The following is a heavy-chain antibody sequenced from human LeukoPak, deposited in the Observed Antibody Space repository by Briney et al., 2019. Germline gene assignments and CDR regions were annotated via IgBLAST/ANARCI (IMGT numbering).Heavy chain of an antibody. V-gene: IGHV3-74*01. CDR3: ARERGGWYEGYFDY. J-gene: IGHJ4*02. D-gene: IGHD6-19*01. CDR1: GFTFSSYE. Sequence: GGSLRLSCAASGFTFSSYEMNWVRQAPGKGLVWVSRINSDGSSTSYADSVKGRFTISRDNAKNTLYLQMNSLRAEDTAVYYCARERGGWYEGYFDYWGQGTLVTVSS. CDR2: INSDGSST.